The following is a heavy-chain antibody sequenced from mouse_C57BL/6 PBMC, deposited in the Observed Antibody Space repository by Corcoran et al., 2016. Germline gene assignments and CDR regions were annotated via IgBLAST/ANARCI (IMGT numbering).Heavy chain of an antibody. V-gene: IGHV3-6*01. J-gene: IGHJ4*01. Sequence: DVQLQESGPGLVNPSQSLSLTCSVTGYSITSGYYWNWIRQFPGNKLEWMGYISYDGSNNYNPSLKNRISITRDTSKNQFFLKLNSVTTEDTATYYCARRGWLEDYAMDYWGQGTSVTVSS. D-gene: IGHD2-3*01. CDR1: GYSITSGYY. CDR2: ISYDGSN. CDR3: ARRGWLEDYAMDY.